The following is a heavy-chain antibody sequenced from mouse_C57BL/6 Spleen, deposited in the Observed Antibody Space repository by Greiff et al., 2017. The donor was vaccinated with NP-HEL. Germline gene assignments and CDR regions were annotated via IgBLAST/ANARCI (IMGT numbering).Heavy chain of an antibody. CDR2: ISYDGSN. V-gene: IGHV3-6*01. CDR1: GYSITSGYY. Sequence: EVKLMESGPGLVKPSQSLSLTCSVTGYSITSGYYWNWIRQFPGNKLEWMGYISYDGSNNYNPSLKNRISITRDTSKNQFFLKLNSVTTEDTATYYCASDGYYSYAMDYWGQGTSVTVSS. J-gene: IGHJ4*01. D-gene: IGHD2-3*01. CDR3: ASDGYYSYAMDY.